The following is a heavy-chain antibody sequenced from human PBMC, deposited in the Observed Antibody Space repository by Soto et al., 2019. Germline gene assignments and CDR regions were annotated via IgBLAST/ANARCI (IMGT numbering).Heavy chain of an antibody. CDR2: ITSNSDNM. V-gene: IGHV3-11*05. CDR1: GFTSSDYY. J-gene: IGHJ4*02. Sequence: PGGSLRLSCAASGFTSSDYYMIWIRQAPGKGLEWVSYITSNSDNMNYADSVKGRFIISRDNAKNSLYLQMNSLRAEDTAVYYCARATNDYGDYSRLFDYWGQGTLVTVSS. CDR3: ARATNDYGDYSRLFDY. D-gene: IGHD4-17*01.